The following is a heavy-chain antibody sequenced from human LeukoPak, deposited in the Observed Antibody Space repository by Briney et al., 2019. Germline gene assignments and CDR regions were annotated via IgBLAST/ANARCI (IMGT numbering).Heavy chain of an antibody. D-gene: IGHD4-17*01. J-gene: IGHJ6*03. CDR3: ARGSTTVTTVDSYYMDV. V-gene: IGHV3-48*01. CDR2: ISSSSSTI. CDR1: GFTFSSYS. Sequence: GGSLRLSCAASGFTFSSYSMNWVCQAPGKGLEWVSYISSSSSTIYYADSVKGRFTISRDNAKNSLYLQMNSLRAEDTAVYYCARGSTTVTTVDSYYMDVWGKGTTVTVSS.